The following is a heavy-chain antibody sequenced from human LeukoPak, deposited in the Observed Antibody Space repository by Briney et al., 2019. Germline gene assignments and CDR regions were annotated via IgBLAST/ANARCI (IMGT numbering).Heavy chain of an antibody. CDR3: ARGGSSSFLFKY. V-gene: IGHV3-23*01. Sequence: GGSLRLSCAASGFTFSNYGMSWVRQAPGKGLEWVSDIGGSGSSTYYADSVKGRFTISRDNSKNSLYLQMNSLRAEDTAVYYCARGGSSSFLFKYWGQGTLVTVSS. CDR1: GFTFSNYG. CDR2: IGGSGSST. J-gene: IGHJ4*02. D-gene: IGHD6-6*01.